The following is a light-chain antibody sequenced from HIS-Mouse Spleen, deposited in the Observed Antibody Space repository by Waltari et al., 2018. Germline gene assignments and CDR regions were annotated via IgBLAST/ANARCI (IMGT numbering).Light chain of an antibody. CDR3: YSTDSSGNHRV. Sequence: SYELTQPPSVSVSPGQTARITCSGDALPKKYAYWYQQKSGQAPVLGIYEDSKRPSGIPERFSGSSSGTMGTLTISGAQVEDEADYYGYSTDSSGNHRVFGGGTKLTVL. CDR2: EDS. V-gene: IGLV3-10*01. CDR1: ALPKKY. J-gene: IGLJ3*02.